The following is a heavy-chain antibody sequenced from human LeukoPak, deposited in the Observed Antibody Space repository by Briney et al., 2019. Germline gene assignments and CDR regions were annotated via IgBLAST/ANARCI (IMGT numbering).Heavy chain of an antibody. CDR3: ARVQTVDTAMVDY. CDR1: GGTFSNYA. D-gene: IGHD5-18*01. J-gene: IGHJ4*02. V-gene: IGHV1-69*13. CDR2: IIPIFGTA. Sequence: SVRVSCXASGGTFSNYAISWVRQAPGQGLEWMGGIIPIFGTAKYAQKFQGRVTITADESTSTAYMELSSLRSEDTAMYYCARVQTVDTAMVDYWGQGTLVTVSS.